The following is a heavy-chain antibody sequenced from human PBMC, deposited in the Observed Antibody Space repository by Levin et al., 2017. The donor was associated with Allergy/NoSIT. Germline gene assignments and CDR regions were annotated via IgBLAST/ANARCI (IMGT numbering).Heavy chain of an antibody. CDR3: AKDQYRYCSSTSCQNGDY. D-gene: IGHD2-2*01. V-gene: IGHV3-30*18. J-gene: IGHJ4*02. CDR1: GFTFSSYG. CDR2: ISYDGSNK. Sequence: GGSLRLSCAASGFTFSSYGMHWVRQAPGKGLEWVAVISYDGSNKYYADSVKGRFTISRDNSKNTLYLQMNSLRAEDTAVYYCAKDQYRYCSSTSCQNGDYWGQGTLVTVSS.